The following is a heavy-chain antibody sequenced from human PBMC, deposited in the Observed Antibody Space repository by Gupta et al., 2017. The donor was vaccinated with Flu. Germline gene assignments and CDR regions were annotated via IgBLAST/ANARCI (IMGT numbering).Heavy chain of an antibody. D-gene: IGHD3-10*01. Sequence: EVQLVESGGGLVQPGRSLRLSCAASGFTFDDYAMHWVRQAPGKGLEWVSGISWNSGSIGYADSVKGRFTISRDNAKNSLYLQMNSLRAEDTALYYCAKGDMVRGVKSAEYFQHWGQGTLVTGSS. CDR1: GFTFDDYA. J-gene: IGHJ1*01. V-gene: IGHV3-9*01. CDR2: ISWNSGSI. CDR3: AKGDMVRGVKSAEYFQH.